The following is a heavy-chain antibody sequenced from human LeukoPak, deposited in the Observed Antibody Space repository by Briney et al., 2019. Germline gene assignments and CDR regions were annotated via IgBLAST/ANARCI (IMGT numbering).Heavy chain of an antibody. J-gene: IGHJ4*02. D-gene: IGHD3-22*01. CDR3: AKDFSPVYYDSSGRLGY. V-gene: IGHV3-23*01. CDR1: GFTFSSYA. CDR2: ISGSGNST. Sequence: PGGSLRLSCAASGFTFSSYAVSWVRQAPGKGLEWVSAISGSGNSTYYADSVKGRFTISRDNSKNTLYLQMNSLRAEDTAVYYCAKDFSPVYYDSSGRLGYWGQGTLSPSPQ.